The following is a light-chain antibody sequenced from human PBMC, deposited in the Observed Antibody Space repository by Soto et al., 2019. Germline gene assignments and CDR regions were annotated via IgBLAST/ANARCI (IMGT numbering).Light chain of an antibody. Sequence: DIQMTQSPSSLSASVGDRVTITRRASQGISNYLAWYQQKPGKVPKLLIYAASTLQSGVPSRFSGSGSGTDFTLTISSLQPEDVATYYCQKYNSARTFGQGTKVEIK. CDR1: QGISNY. CDR2: AAS. J-gene: IGKJ1*01. CDR3: QKYNSART. V-gene: IGKV1-27*01.